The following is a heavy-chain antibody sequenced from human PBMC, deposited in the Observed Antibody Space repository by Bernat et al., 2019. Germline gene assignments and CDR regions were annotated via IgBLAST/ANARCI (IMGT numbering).Heavy chain of an antibody. CDR1: GGSISSITYS. V-gene: IGHV4-39*01. CDR3: ARRVTYGSTFDY. D-gene: IGHD3-10*01. Sequence: LLQESGPGLVKPSETLSLTCTVSGGSISSITYSWGWIRQPPGKGLEWIGTIFYGGTTYYNPSLKSRLTISVDTSKNQFSLKLSSVTAADTAVYYCARRVTYGSTFDYWGQGTLVTVSS. CDR2: IFYGGTT. J-gene: IGHJ4*02.